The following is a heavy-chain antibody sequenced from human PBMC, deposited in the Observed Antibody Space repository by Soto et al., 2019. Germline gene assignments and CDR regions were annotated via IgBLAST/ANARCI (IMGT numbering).Heavy chain of an antibody. CDR3: ARARCSSGQCYYFDY. J-gene: IGHJ4*02. CDR2: ISRSGDRT. Sequence: EVQLVESGEGLVQPGGSLRLSCAASGFTFSRYNIHWIRQAPGKGLELVSAISRSGDRTYYADSVKGRFTITRDNSKNTVWLQMGSLRAEDMAVYYCARARCSSGQCYYFDYWGRGALVSVSS. V-gene: IGHV3-64*02. D-gene: IGHD2-15*01. CDR1: GFTFSRYN.